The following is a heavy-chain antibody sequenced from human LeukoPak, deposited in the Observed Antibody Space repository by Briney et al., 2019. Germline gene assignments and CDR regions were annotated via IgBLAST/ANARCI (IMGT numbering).Heavy chain of an antibody. CDR1: GGSFSGYY. CDR3: ARHGPIVLRFLEWFGRRYYFDY. V-gene: IGHV4-34*01. Sequence: SETLSLTCAVYGGSFSGYYWSWIRQPPGKGLEWIGEINHSGSTNYNPSLKSRVTISVDTSKNQFSLKLSSVTAADTAVYYCARHGPIVLRFLEWFGRRYYFDYWGQGTLVTVSS. J-gene: IGHJ4*02. CDR2: INHSGST. D-gene: IGHD3-3*01.